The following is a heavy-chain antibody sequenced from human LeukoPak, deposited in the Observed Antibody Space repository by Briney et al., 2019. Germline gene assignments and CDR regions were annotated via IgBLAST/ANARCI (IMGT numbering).Heavy chain of an antibody. CDR1: GYTFTSYG. Sequence: ASVKVSCKASGYTFTSYGISWVRQAPGQGLEWMGWISAYNGNTNYAQKLQGRVTMTTDTSTSTAYMELRSLRSDDTAVYYCARMMSSWYLPGYYYYYYMDVWGKGTTVTISS. J-gene: IGHJ6*03. CDR2: ISAYNGNT. CDR3: ARMMSSWYLPGYYYYYYMDV. D-gene: IGHD6-13*01. V-gene: IGHV1-18*01.